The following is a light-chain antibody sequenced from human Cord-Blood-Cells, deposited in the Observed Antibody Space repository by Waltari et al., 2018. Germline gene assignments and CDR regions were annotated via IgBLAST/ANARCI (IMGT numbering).Light chain of an antibody. V-gene: IGKV1-5*03. CDR2: KAS. CDR1: QSISSW. J-gene: IGKJ1*01. Sequence: DIKMTQSPSTLSASVGDRVTITCRASQSISSWLAWYQQKPGKAPKLLIYKASSLESGVPSRFSGSGSGTEFTLTISSLQPDDFATYDCQQYKSYPWTFGQGTKVEIK. CDR3: QQYKSYPWT.